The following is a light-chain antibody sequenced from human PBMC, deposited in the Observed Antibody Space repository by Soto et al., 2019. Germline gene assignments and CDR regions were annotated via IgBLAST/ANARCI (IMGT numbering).Light chain of an antibody. V-gene: IGLV2-14*01. CDR2: EVS. Sequence: QSVLTQPASVSGSPGQSITISCTGTSSDVGTYNYVSWYQQHPGKAPKLMIYEVSNRPSGLSNRFSGSKSGNTASLTISGLQAEDEADYYCSSYTSSSTLVVFGGGTQLPS. CDR3: SSYTSSSTLVV. J-gene: IGLJ2*01. CDR1: SSDVGTYNY.